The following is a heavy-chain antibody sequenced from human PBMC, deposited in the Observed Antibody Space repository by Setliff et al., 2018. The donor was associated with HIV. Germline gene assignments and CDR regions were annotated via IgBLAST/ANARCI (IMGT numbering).Heavy chain of an antibody. V-gene: IGHV4-4*09. CDR2: IFTSGDT. CDR3: ARRPPLTTGREYYFDF. D-gene: IGHD1-1*01. J-gene: IGHJ4*02. CDR1: GGSVSGYH. Sequence: SETLSLTCTVSGGSVSGYHWNWLRQTPGKGLEWIGYIFTSGDTNYNPSLRSRVTISIDTSKNQFSLKLNAVTAADTAVYYCARRPPLTTGREYYFDFWGQGTLVTVSS.